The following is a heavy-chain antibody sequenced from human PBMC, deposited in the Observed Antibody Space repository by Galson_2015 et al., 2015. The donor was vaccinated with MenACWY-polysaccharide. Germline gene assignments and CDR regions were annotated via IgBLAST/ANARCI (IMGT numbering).Heavy chain of an antibody. CDR1: GFTFSSYA. CDR2: ISYDGTNK. D-gene: IGHD2-2*01. CDR3: ARDYGDRTTCSGMDV. J-gene: IGHJ6*02. Sequence: SLRLSCAASGFTFSSYAMHWVRQAPGKGLEWVAVISYDGTNKYYADSVKGRFTISRDNSENTQYLQMNSLGAEDTAVYYCARDYGDRTTCSGMDVWGQGTTVTVSS. V-gene: IGHV3-30-3*01.